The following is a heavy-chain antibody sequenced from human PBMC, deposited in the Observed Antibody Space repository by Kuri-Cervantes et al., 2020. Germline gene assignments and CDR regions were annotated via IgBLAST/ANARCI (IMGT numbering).Heavy chain of an antibody. CDR1: GFTFSDYY. D-gene: IGHD6-25*01. Sequence: GGSLRLSCAASGFTFSDYYMNWVRQAPGKGLEWVSGISNSGGSTYYADSVKGRFTISRDNAKNSLYLEMSSLRGDDTAVYYCGRGGGYPSFWGQGTLVTVSS. V-gene: IGHV3-11*04. CDR2: ISNSGGST. CDR3: GRGGGYPSF. J-gene: IGHJ4*02.